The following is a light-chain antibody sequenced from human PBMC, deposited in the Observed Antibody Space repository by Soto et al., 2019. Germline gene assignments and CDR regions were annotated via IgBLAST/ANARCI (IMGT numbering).Light chain of an antibody. Sequence: IQMNQSPSFLSASVEDSVTITCLASQGISNYSAWYQQKPGKAPKLLIYAASTLHTGVPSRFSGSGSGTEFTLTISSLQPEDFATYYCQQLNSYPLTFGGGTKVDIK. V-gene: IGKV1-9*01. CDR3: QQLNSYPLT. CDR2: AAS. J-gene: IGKJ4*01. CDR1: QGISNY.